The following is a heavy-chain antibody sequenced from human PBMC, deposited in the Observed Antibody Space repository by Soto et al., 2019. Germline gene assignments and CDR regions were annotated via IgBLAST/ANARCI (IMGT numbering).Heavy chain of an antibody. CDR2: IYYRGST. V-gene: IGHV4-39*01. D-gene: IGHD1-26*01. Sequence: SETLSLTCTVSGGSISSSSYYWGWIRQPPGKGLEWIGSIYYRGSTYYNPSLKSRVTISVDTSKNQFSLKLSSVTAADTAVYYCARHPESIVGPFDYWGQGTLVTVSS. CDR1: GGSISSSSYY. CDR3: ARHPESIVGPFDY. J-gene: IGHJ4*02.